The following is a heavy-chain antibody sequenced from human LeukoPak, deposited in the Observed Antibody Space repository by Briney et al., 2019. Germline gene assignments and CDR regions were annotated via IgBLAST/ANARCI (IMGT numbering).Heavy chain of an antibody. Sequence: SETLPLTCTVSGGSISSYYWSWIRQPPGKGLEWIGYIYYSGSTNYNPSLKSRVTISVDTSKNQFSLKLSSVTAADTAVYYCARLKFDYGGNSISFDYWGQGTLVTVSS. V-gene: IGHV4-59*01. CDR2: IYYSGST. J-gene: IGHJ4*02. CDR1: GGSISSYY. CDR3: ARLKFDYGGNSISFDY. D-gene: IGHD4-23*01.